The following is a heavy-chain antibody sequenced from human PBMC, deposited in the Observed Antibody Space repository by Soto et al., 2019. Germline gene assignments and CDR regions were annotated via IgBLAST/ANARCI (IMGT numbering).Heavy chain of an antibody. CDR3: ARGASTVTGLDYYYYYGMDV. CDR2: IIPIFGTA. J-gene: IGHJ6*02. V-gene: IGHV1-69*01. Sequence: QVQLVQSGAEVKKPGSSVKVSCKASGGTISSYAISWVRQAPGQGLEWMGGIIPIFGTAKYAQKFQGRVTITADESTSTAYMEQSSLRSEDTAVYYCARGASTVTGLDYYYYYGMDVWGQGTTVTVSS. D-gene: IGHD1-1*01. CDR1: GGTISSYA.